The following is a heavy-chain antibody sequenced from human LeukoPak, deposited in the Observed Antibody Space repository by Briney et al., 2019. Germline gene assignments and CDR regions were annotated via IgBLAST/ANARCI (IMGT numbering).Heavy chain of an antibody. V-gene: IGHV1-69*06. D-gene: IGHD2-15*01. CDR2: IIPIFGTA. CDR1: GGTFSSYA. CDR3: ARDDIVVVVAAEPYYYYGMDV. Sequence: GASVKVSCKASGGTFSSYAISWVRQAPGQGLEWMGGIIPIFGTANYAQKFQGRVTITADKSTSTAYMELSSLRSEDTAVYYCARDDIVVVVAAEPYYYYGMDVWGQGTTVTVSS. J-gene: IGHJ6*02.